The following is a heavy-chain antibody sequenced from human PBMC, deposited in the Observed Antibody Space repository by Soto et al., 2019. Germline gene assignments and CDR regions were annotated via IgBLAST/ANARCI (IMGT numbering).Heavy chain of an antibody. V-gene: IGHV3-53*01. J-gene: IGHJ4*02. CDR3: AKDPGSTPASGDGFDY. CDR1: GFTVSSNY. Sequence: GLIQPGGSLRLSCAASGFTVSSNYMSWVRQAPGKGLEWVSLISYTGITYYADSVKGRFSISRDDSRNTLYLQMDSLNPEDTAVYYWAKDPGSTPASGDGFDYWGQGTLVTVSS. CDR2: ISYTGIT. D-gene: IGHD6-6*01.